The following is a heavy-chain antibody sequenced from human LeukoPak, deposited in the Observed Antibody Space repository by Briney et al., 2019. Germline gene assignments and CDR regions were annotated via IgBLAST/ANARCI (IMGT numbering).Heavy chain of an antibody. CDR1: GFTFSSYA. Sequence: HPGGSLRLSCAASGFTFSSYAMHWVRQAPGKGLEWVAVISYDGSNKYYADSVKGRFTISRDNSKNTLYLQMNSLRAEDTAVYYCARDQTPLGIAAAGLLYWGQGTLVTVSS. CDR2: ISYDGSNK. CDR3: ARDQTPLGIAAAGLLY. V-gene: IGHV3-30*04. J-gene: IGHJ4*02. D-gene: IGHD6-13*01.